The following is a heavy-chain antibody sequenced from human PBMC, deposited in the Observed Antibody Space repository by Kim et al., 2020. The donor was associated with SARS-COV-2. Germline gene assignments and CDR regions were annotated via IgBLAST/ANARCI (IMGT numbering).Heavy chain of an antibody. V-gene: IGHV3-33*01. CDR3: ARDYAGFFKGLDV. J-gene: IGHJ6*02. D-gene: IGHD3-3*01. Sequence: YYAESVMGRFTISRDNSKNTLYLEMNSLRAEDTAVYYFARDYAGFFKGLDVWGQGTTVTVSS.